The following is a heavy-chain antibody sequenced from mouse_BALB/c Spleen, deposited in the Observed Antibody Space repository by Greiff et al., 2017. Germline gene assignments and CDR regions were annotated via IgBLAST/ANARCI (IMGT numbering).Heavy chain of an antibody. J-gene: IGHJ4*01. V-gene: IGHV2-9-2*01. CDR3: VRSTTAYYAMDY. Sequence: QVQLKESGPGLVAPSQSLSITCTVSGFSLTSYDISWIRQQPGKGLEWLGVIWTGGGTNYNSAFMSRLSISKDNSKSQVFLKMNSLQTDDTAIYYCVRSTTAYYAMDYWGQGTSVTVSS. CDR2: IWTGGGT. CDR1: GFSLTSYD. D-gene: IGHD1-2*01.